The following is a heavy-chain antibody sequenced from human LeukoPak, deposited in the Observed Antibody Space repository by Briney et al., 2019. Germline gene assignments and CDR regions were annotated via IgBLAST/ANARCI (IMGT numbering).Heavy chain of an antibody. J-gene: IGHJ4*02. Sequence: GGSLRLYCAASGFTFSNAWMSWVRQAPGKGLEWVGLIKSKTDGGTTDFAAPVKGRFTISRDDSKTTVYLQMNSLTAEDTAPYYCVTEYWGSFNYWGQGTLVTVSS. CDR3: VTEYWGSFNY. D-gene: IGHD3-16*01. CDR2: IKSKTDGGTT. V-gene: IGHV3-15*01. CDR1: GFTFSNAW.